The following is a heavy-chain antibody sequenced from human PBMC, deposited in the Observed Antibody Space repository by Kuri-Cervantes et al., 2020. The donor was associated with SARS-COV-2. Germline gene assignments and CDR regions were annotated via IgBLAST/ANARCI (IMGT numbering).Heavy chain of an antibody. D-gene: IGHD6-13*01. Sequence: ASVKVSCKTPETTFPNYDINWVRQATGQGLEWMGMVKTNSGNTLYAQIFQGRVTMTRDTSTSTVYLELSSLRSEDTAVYYCARVLAAAGHAAEFDYWGQGTLVTVSS. J-gene: IGHJ4*02. CDR2: VKTNSGNT. CDR3: ARVLAAAGHAAEFDY. CDR1: ETTFPNYD. V-gene: IGHV1-8*01.